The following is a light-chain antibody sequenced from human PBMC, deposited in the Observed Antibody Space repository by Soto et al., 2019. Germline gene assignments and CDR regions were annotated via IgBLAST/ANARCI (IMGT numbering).Light chain of an antibody. V-gene: IGKV1-33*01. CDR1: QTINNY. CDR2: DAS. Sequence: DIQMTQSPSSLSASVVERVTITGQASQTINNYLNWYPQKPGRAPKLLIYDASNLEAGVPSRFRGSGSGTDFTFTISRLQPEDIPTYYCHQYENLPTFGQGTRLEI. CDR3: HQYENLPT. J-gene: IGKJ5*01.